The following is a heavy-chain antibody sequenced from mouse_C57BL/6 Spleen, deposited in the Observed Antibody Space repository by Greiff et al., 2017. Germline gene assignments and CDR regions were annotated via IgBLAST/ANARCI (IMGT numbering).Heavy chain of an antibody. CDR2: INHGSGGT. CDR3: ARDYGSSLAWFAY. J-gene: IGHJ3*01. Sequence: QVQLQQSGAELVRPGTSVKVSCKASGYAFTNYLIEWVKQRPGQGLEWIGVINHGSGGTNYNEKLKGKATLTADKSSSTAYMPLSSLTSEDSAVYFCARDYGSSLAWFAYWGQGTLVTVSA. D-gene: IGHD1-1*01. V-gene: IGHV1-54*01. CDR1: GYAFTNYL.